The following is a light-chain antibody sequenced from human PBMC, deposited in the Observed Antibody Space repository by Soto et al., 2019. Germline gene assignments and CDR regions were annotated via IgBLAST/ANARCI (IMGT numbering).Light chain of an antibody. CDR1: QSISIN. CDR2: GAS. J-gene: IGKJ1*01. CDR3: QQFRNWPWT. Sequence: EIGVTQATRTPSVSPGDRITLSLRASQSISINLAWYQHKPGQAPRLLIHGASTRATGVPARISGSGSGTEFTLTISSLQSEDFAVYYCQQFRNWPWTFGQGTKVDIK. V-gene: IGKV3D-15*01.